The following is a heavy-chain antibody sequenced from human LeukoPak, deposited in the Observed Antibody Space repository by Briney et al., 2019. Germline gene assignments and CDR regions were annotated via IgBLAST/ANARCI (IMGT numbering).Heavy chain of an antibody. V-gene: IGHV1-18*01. CDR3: ARDGGSGGYGMDV. Sequence: ASVKVSCKASGYTFTSYAMHWVRQAPGQGLEWMGWISTYNGNTNYAQKLQGRVTMTTDTSTTTAYMELRSLRYDDTAVYYCARDGGSGGYGMDVWGQGTTVSVSS. CDR2: ISTYNGNT. J-gene: IGHJ6*02. D-gene: IGHD3-10*01. CDR1: GYTFTSYA.